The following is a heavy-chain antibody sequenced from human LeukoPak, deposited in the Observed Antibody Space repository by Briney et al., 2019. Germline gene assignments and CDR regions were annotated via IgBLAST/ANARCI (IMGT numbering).Heavy chain of an antibody. Sequence: SETLSLTCTVSGGSIRSYFWSWIRQPPGKGLEWIGNLFYSGSTNYNPSLKRRVTTSVDTSKNQFSVEVTSVTAADTAVYYCARQSGTYIDHWGQGILVTVSS. D-gene: IGHD1-26*01. CDR1: GGSIRSYF. J-gene: IGHJ4*02. V-gene: IGHV4-59*08. CDR2: LFYSGST. CDR3: ARQSGTYIDH.